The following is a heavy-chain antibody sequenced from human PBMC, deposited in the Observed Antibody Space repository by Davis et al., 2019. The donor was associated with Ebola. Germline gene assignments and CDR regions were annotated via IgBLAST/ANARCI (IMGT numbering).Heavy chain of an antibody. CDR1: GFTFSDSA. CDR2: IRGKTFAFAT. J-gene: IGHJ5*02. CDR3: TRPGDVTQS. V-gene: IGHV3-73*01. Sequence: PGGSLRLSCVASGFTFSDSAMHWVRQASGKGPEWVGRIRGKTFAFATAYGASVTGRFTISRDDSKNTVYLHMNNLKTEDTAVYYCTRPGDVTQSWGQGTRVTVSS. D-gene: IGHD5-24*01.